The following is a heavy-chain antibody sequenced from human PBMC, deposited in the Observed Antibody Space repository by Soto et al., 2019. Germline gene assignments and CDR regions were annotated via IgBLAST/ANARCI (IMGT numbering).Heavy chain of an antibody. CDR3: ARGGVNSGYFFDY. V-gene: IGHV4-34*02. D-gene: IGHD5-12*01. J-gene: IGHJ4*02. CDR2: INHGRST. CDR1: GGSLSDYS. Sequence: QVQLRQWGAGLLKPSETLSLRCAVYGGSLSDYSWSWIRQSPEKGLEWIGEINHGRSTKYNPSLKGRVTISVDTTKNQVSLILTPPTASDRAVYRGARGGVNSGYFFDYWGRGTLVTVSS.